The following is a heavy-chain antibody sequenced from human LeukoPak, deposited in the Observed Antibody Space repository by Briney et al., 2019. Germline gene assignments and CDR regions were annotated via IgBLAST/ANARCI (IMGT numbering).Heavy chain of an antibody. Sequence: GGSLRLSCAASGFTFDDYAMHWVRQSPGKGLQWVSFISWDSRSAYYADSVKGRFTISTDNNKKSVFLQMNSLSAEDTAFYYCARDSQDCSASTCYFDYWGQGTLVTVSA. CDR3: ARDSQDCSASTCYFDY. J-gene: IGHJ4*02. CDR2: ISWDSRSA. V-gene: IGHV3-43D*03. CDR1: GFTFDDYA. D-gene: IGHD2-15*01.